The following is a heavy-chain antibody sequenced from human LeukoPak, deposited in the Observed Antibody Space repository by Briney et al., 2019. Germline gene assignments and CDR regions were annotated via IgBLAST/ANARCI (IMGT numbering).Heavy chain of an antibody. V-gene: IGHV4-34*01. CDR3: AREGYDSSGYYIC. J-gene: IGHJ4*02. CDR2: INHSGST. CDR1: GGSFGGYY. D-gene: IGHD3-22*01. Sequence: SETLSLTCAVYGGSFGGYYWSWIRQPPGKGLEWIGEINHSGSTNYNPSLKSRVTISVDTSKNQFSLKLSSVTAADTAVYYCAREGYDSSGYYICWGQGTLVTVSS.